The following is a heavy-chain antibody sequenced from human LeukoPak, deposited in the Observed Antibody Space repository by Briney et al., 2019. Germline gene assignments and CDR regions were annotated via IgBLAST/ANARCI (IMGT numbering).Heavy chain of an antibody. Sequence: ASVKVSCKASGYTFTGYYMHWVRQAPGQGLEWMGWINPNSGGTNNAQKFQGRVTMTRDTSISTAYMELSRLRSDDTAVYYCAREGVKQLGGRDYYYYYMDVLGKGTTVTVSS. V-gene: IGHV1-2*02. D-gene: IGHD6-6*01. CDR3: AREGVKQLGGRDYYYYYMDV. J-gene: IGHJ6*03. CDR2: INPNSGGT. CDR1: GYTFTGYY.